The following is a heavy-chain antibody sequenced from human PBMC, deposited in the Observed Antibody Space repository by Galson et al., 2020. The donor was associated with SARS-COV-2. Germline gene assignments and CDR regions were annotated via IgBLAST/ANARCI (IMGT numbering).Heavy chain of an antibody. Sequence: TGGSLRLSCAASGFTFSTYAMSWVRQAPGKGLEWVSAISGSGGSTYNAASVRGRFTISRDNSKNTLYLQMNSLSAEDTAVYYCAKLDTAMAPYNWFDPWGQGTLVTVSA. CDR2: ISGSGGST. CDR3: AKLDTAMAPYNWFDP. CDR1: GFTFSTYA. V-gene: IGHV3-23*01. D-gene: IGHD5-18*01. J-gene: IGHJ5*02.